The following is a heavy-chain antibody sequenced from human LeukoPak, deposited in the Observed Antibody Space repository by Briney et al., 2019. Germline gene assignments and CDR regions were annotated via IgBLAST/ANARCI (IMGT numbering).Heavy chain of an antibody. J-gene: IGHJ4*02. D-gene: IGHD2-15*01. CDR3: ARDRCGGRSCYKDY. CDR1: GFTFSSFT. V-gene: IGHV3-21*01. Sequence: PGGSLRLSCAASGFTFSSFTMNWVRQAPGKGLEWVSSISSSNYIYYADSVKGRFTISRDNAKNSLYLQMNSLRAEDTAVYYCARDRCGGRSCYKDYWGQGTLVTVSS. CDR2: ISSSNYI.